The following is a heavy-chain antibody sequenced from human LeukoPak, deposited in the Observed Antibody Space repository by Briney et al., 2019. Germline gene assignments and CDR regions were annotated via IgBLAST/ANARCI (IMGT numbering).Heavy chain of an antibody. CDR3: ARDSDYGDYHWFDP. V-gene: IGHV4-31*03. D-gene: IGHD4-17*01. J-gene: IGHJ5*02. Sequence: KPSQTLSLTCTVSGGSISSGGYYWSWIRQHPGKGLECIGYIYYSGSTYYNPSLKSRVTISVDTSKNQFSLKLSSVTAADTAVYYCARDSDYGDYHWFDPWGQGTLVTVSS. CDR2: IYYSGST. CDR1: GGSISSGGYY.